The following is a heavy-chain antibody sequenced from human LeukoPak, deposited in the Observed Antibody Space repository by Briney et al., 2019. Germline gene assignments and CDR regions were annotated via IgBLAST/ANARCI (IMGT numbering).Heavy chain of an antibody. V-gene: IGHV3-33*01. D-gene: IGHD6-13*01. CDR3: ASGLGIAAAGVDY. Sequence: GGSLRLSCAASGFTFSSYGMHWVRQAPGKGLEWVAVIWYDGSNKYYADSVKGRFTISRDNSKNTLYLQMNSLRAEDTAVYYCASGLGIAAAGVDYWGQGTLVTVSS. CDR2: IWYDGSNK. CDR1: GFTFSSYG. J-gene: IGHJ4*02.